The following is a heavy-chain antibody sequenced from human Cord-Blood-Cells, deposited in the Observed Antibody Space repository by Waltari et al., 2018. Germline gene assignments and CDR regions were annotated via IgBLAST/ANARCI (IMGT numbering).Heavy chain of an antibody. CDR2: IYHSGST. Sequence: QVQLQESGPGLVKPSETLSLTCAVSGYSISSGYYWGWIRQPPGKGLEWIGSIYHSGSTYYNPSLKSRVTISVDTSKNQFSLKLSSVTAADTAVYYCARDEYDFWSGYYDAFDIWGQGTMVTVSS. D-gene: IGHD3-3*01. CDR1: GYSISSGYY. J-gene: IGHJ3*02. V-gene: IGHV4-38-2*02. CDR3: ARDEYDFWSGYYDAFDI.